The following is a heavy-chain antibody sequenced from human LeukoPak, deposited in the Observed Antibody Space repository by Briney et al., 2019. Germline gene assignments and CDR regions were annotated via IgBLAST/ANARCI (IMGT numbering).Heavy chain of an antibody. CDR3: ARRLYGDHEIHDY. D-gene: IGHD4-17*01. Sequence: GASVKVSCKASGYTLTTYDINWVRQATGQGLEWMGWMNPNSGNTGYAQKFQGRVTMTRNTSISTAYMELSSLRSEDTAVYYCARRLYGDHEIHDYWGQGTLVTVTS. J-gene: IGHJ4*02. V-gene: IGHV1-8*01. CDR1: GYTLTTYD. CDR2: MNPNSGNT.